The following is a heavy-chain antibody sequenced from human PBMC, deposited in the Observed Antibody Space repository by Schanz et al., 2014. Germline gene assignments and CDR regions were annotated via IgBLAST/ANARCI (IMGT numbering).Heavy chain of an antibody. Sequence: EVQLLESGGTVVQPGGSLRVSCAASGFTFSDAWMTWVRQAPGKGLEWVGRITNKPNNYNTEYAASVKGRFTISRDDSRNSLYLQMSSLKTEDAAVYYCARVDSGYDSHLYYYYYYMDVWGKGTTVTVSS. CDR1: GFTFSDAW. D-gene: IGHD5-12*01. CDR3: ARVDSGYDSHLYYYYYYMDV. J-gene: IGHJ6*03. CDR2: ITNKPNNYNT. V-gene: IGHV3-72*01.